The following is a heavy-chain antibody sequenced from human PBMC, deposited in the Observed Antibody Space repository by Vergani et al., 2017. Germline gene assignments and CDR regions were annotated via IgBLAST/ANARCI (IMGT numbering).Heavy chain of an antibody. D-gene: IGHD3-10*01. CDR1: GYSFTSYW. Sequence: EVQLVQSGAEVKKPGESLKISCKGSGYSFTSYWIGWVRQMPGKGLEWMGIIYPGDSDTRYSPSFQGQVSISADKSISTAYLQWSSLKASDTAMYYCARYYYGSGSYYSNEGDAFDIWGQGTMVTVSS. J-gene: IGHJ3*02. CDR2: IYPGDSDT. V-gene: IGHV5-51*01. CDR3: ARYYYGSGSYYSNEGDAFDI.